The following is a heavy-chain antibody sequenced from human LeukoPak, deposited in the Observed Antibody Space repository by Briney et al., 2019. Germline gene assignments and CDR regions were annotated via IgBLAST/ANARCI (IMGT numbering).Heavy chain of an antibody. J-gene: IGHJ4*02. CDR1: GGSISTYY. Sequence: PSETLSLTCTVSGGSISTYYWSLIRQPPGKGLEWLGYIFYTGSTNYNPSLKSRVTMSIDTSKNQFSLKLSSVTAADTAVYYCTRTYSSSSIDYWGQGALVTVSS. D-gene: IGHD6-6*01. CDR2: IFYTGST. CDR3: TRTYSSSSIDY. V-gene: IGHV4-59*01.